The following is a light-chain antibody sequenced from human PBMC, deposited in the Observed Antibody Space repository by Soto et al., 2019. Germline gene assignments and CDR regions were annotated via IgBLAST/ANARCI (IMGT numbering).Light chain of an antibody. CDR3: QQYNSWPYT. CDR2: GAS. J-gene: IGKJ2*01. CDR1: QNISAN. V-gene: IGKV3-15*01. Sequence: IVMTQSPATLSVSPGERATLSCRASQNISANLAWYQQKPGQAPRFLIFGASTRATGIPPRFRGSGSGTEFTLTISSLQSEDFAGYYCQQYNSWPYTFGQGTKLEIK.